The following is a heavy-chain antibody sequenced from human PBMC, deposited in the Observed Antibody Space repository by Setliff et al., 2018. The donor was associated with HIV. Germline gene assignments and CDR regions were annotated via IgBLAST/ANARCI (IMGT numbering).Heavy chain of an antibody. D-gene: IGHD3-10*01. CDR2: INHSGST. Sequence: PSETLSLTCTVTGYSISSGYYWAWIRQPPGKGLEWIGEINHSGSTNFNPSLKSRVTISVDASKNQFSLKLSSVTAADTAVYYCAKGESVGSGTVSLDYWGHGKLVTVSS. J-gene: IGHJ4*01. CDR3: AKGESVGSGTVSLDY. V-gene: IGHV4-38-2*02. CDR1: GYSISSGYY.